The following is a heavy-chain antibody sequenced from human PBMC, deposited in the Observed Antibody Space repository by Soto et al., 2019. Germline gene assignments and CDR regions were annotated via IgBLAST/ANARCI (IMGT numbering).Heavy chain of an antibody. D-gene: IGHD2-15*01. J-gene: IGHJ6*02. V-gene: IGHV5-10-1*01. CDR3: ARHSGCSGGSCYSVYYFGMDV. Sequence: GESLKISRKGSGYSFTSYWISWVRQMPGKGLEWMGRIDPSDSYPNYSPSFQGHVTISADKSVSTAYLQWSSLKASDTAIYYCARHSGCSGGSCYSVYYFGMDVWGQGTTVTVYS. CDR1: GYSFTSYW. CDR2: IDPSDSYP.